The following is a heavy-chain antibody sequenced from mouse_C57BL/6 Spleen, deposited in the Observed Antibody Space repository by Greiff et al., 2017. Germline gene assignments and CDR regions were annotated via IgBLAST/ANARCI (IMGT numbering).Heavy chain of an antibody. V-gene: IGHV1-4*01. D-gene: IGHD1-1*02. Sequence: VQVVESGAELARPGASVKMSCKASGCTFTSYTMHWVKQRPGQGLEWIGYINPSSGYTKYNQKFKDKATLTADKSSSTAYMQLSSLTSEDSAVYYCARYGLDYWGQGTTLTVSS. CDR3: ARYGLDY. CDR2: INPSSGYT. J-gene: IGHJ2*01. CDR1: GCTFTSYT.